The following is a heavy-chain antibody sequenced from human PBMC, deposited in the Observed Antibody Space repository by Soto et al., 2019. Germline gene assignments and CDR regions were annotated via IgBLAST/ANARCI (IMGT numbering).Heavy chain of an antibody. J-gene: IGHJ4*02. CDR1: GGSISSSSYY. CDR2: IYYSGST. CDR3: ATSIPYYFDY. Sequence: SETLSLTCTVSGGSISSSSYYWGWIRQPPGKGLEWIGSIYYSGSTYYNPSLKSRVTISVDTSKNQFSLKLSSVTAADTAVYYCATSIPYYFDYWGQGTLVTVSS. V-gene: IGHV4-39*01.